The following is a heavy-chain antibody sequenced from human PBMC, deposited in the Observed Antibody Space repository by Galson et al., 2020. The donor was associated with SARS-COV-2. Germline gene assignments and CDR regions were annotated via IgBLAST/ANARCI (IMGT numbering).Heavy chain of an antibody. Sequence: GGSLRLSCAASGFTFSNAWMSWVRQAPGKGLEWVGRIKTKTDGGTTDYAAPVKGRFTISRDDSKNTLYLQMNSLKTEDTAVYYCTTDPSSSTSSLIWYYYDMDVWGKGTTVTVSS. CDR3: TTDPSSSTSSLIWYYYDMDV. CDR2: IKTKTDGGTT. V-gene: IGHV3-15*01. CDR1: GFTFSNAW. D-gene: IGHD2-2*01. J-gene: IGHJ6*03.